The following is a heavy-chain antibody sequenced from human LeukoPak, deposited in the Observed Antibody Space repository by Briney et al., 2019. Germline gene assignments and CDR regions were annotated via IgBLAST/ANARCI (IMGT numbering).Heavy chain of an antibody. CDR3: ARGTSGWGFDL. Sequence: GGSLRLSCAASEFTFSSYSMNWVRQAPGKGLEWVSSISSNSSYIYYADSVKGRFTISRDNAKNTLYLQMNSLRAEDTAVYYCARGTSGWGFDLWGQGTLVTVSS. CDR2: ISSNSSYI. D-gene: IGHD6-19*01. CDR1: EFTFSSYS. J-gene: IGHJ5*02. V-gene: IGHV3-21*01.